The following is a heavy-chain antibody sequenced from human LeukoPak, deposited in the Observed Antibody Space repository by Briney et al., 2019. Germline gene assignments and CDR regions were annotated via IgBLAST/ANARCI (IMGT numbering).Heavy chain of an antibody. J-gene: IGHJ4*02. CDR2: IYYSGST. V-gene: IGHV4-39*07. Sequence: PSETLSLTCTVSGGSISGSNYYWGWIRQPPGKGLEWIGTIYYSGSTYYSPSRKSRVTISIDTSKNHFSLELTSVTAADTAVYYCARVPYYYGSGSFSYWGQGTLVTVSS. D-gene: IGHD3-10*01. CDR1: GGSISGSNYY. CDR3: ARVPYYYGSGSFSY.